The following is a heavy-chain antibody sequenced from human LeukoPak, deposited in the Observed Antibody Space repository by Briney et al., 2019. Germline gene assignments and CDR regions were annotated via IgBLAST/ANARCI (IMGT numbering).Heavy chain of an antibody. Sequence: PSETLSLTCTVSGGSVSSSSHYWAWIRQPPGKGLEWIGSIYYSGSTYYNPSLKSRITISVDTSKNQFSLKLSSVTAADTAVYYCVREHSSSADYWGQGTLVTVSS. CDR2: IYYSGST. D-gene: IGHD6-6*01. J-gene: IGHJ4*02. CDR3: VREHSSSADY. V-gene: IGHV4-39*07. CDR1: GGSVSSSSHY.